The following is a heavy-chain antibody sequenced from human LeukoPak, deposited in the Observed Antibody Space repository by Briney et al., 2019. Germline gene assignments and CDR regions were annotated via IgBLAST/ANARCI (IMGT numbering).Heavy chain of an antibody. Sequence: GGSLRLSCAASGFTFSSYWMSWVRQAPGKGLEWVANIKQDGSEKYYVDSVKGRFTISRDNAKNSLYLQMNSLRAEDTAVYYCATAVTTFRNDAFDIWGQGTMVTVPS. CDR2: IKQDGSEK. J-gene: IGHJ3*02. CDR1: GFTFSSYW. D-gene: IGHD4-17*01. V-gene: IGHV3-7*01. CDR3: ATAVTTFRNDAFDI.